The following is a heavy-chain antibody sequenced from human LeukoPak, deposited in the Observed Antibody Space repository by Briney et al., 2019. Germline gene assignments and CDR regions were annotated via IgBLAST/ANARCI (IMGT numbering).Heavy chain of an antibody. Sequence: ASVKVSCKASGGTFSSYAISWVRQATGQGLEWMGYMNPNSNNTGYAQNFRGRFTMTRNTSISTAYMELSSLRSEDTAVYYCAREGLDIWGQGTVITVSS. CDR3: AREGLDI. V-gene: IGHV1-8*02. J-gene: IGHJ3*02. CDR2: MNPNSNNT. CDR1: GGTFSSYA. D-gene: IGHD2-21*01.